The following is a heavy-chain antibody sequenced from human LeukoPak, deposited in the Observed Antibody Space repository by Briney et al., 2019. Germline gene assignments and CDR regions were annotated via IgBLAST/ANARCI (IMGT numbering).Heavy chain of an antibody. V-gene: IGHV4-59*01. J-gene: IGHJ3*02. CDR1: GGSISSYY. CDR2: IYYSGST. CDR3: ARVLVCSGGSCYSGFVGAFDI. Sequence: SETLSLTCTVSGGSISSYYWSWIRQPPGKGLEWIGYIYYSGSTNYNPSLKSRVTISVDTSKNQFSLKLSSVTAADTAVYYGARVLVCSGGSCYSGFVGAFDIWSQGTMVTVSS. D-gene: IGHD2-15*01.